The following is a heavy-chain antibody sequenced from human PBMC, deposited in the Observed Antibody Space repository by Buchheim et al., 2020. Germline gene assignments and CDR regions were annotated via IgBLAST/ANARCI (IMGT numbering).Heavy chain of an antibody. D-gene: IGHD3-3*01. Sequence: QVQLVESGGGVVQPGRSLRLSCAASGFTFSSYGMHWVRQAPGKGLEWVAVISYDGSNKYYADSLKGRFTISRDNSKHQLYLKMNSLRAEDTAVYYCAKDRAYYDFWSGPKYYYGMDVWGQGTT. J-gene: IGHJ6*02. CDR2: ISYDGSNK. CDR3: AKDRAYYDFWSGPKYYYGMDV. V-gene: IGHV3-30*18. CDR1: GFTFSSYG.